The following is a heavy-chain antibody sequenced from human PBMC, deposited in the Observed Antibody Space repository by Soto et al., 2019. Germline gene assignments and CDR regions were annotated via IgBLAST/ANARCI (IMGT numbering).Heavy chain of an antibody. D-gene: IGHD1-26*01. CDR3: ARDLGGAGSY. CDR2: LNRDGSRT. V-gene: IGHV3-74*01. Sequence: AQLVESGGGLVQPGGSLRLSCAASGLTFSNYWMHWVRQVPGQGPVWVSRLNRDGSRTDYADSVRGRFTIFRDNARNTLYLQMNSLRAEDTAMYYCARDLGGAGSYWGQGTLVTVSS. J-gene: IGHJ4*02. CDR1: GLTFSNYW.